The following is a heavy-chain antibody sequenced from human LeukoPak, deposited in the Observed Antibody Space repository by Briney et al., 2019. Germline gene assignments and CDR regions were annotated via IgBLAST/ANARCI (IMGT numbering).Heavy chain of an antibody. CDR1: GFTFSSYS. D-gene: IGHD2-15*01. CDR3: ARAPRAATNFDY. J-gene: IGHJ4*02. CDR2: ISSSSSYI. V-gene: IGHV3-21*01. Sequence: GGSLRLSCAAPGFTFSSYSMNWVRQAPGKGLEWVSSISSSSSYIYYADSVKGRFTISRDNAKNSLYLQMNSLRAEDTAVYYCARAPRAATNFDYWGQGTLVTVSS.